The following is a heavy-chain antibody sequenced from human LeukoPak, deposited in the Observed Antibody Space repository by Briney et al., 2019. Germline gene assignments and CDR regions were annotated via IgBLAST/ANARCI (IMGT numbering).Heavy chain of an antibody. CDR1: GFTFSSYG. CDR3: AKVANSSSWYYFDY. D-gene: IGHD6-13*01. Sequence: GGSLRLSCAASGFTFSSYGMHWVRQAPGKGLEWVAVIWYDGSNKYYADSVKGRFTISRDNSKNTLYLQMNSLRAEDTAVYYCAKVANSSSWYYFDYWGQGTLVTVSS. J-gene: IGHJ4*02. CDR2: IWYDGSNK. V-gene: IGHV3-33*06.